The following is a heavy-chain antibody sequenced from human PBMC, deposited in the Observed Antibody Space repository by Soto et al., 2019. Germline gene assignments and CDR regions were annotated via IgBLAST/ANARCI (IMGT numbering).Heavy chain of an antibody. J-gene: IGHJ3*02. D-gene: IGHD3-22*01. CDR2: IYSSGST. CDR1: GGSISSYY. CDR3: ASDLPPSYDSSGYSVFDI. Sequence: QVQLQESGPGLVKPSETLSLTCSVSGGSISSYYWSWTRQSPGKGLEWIGYIYSSGSTNYNPSLKTRVTISVYTSKNQFSLKLSSVTAADTAVYYCASDLPPSYDSSGYSVFDIWGQGTMVTVSS. V-gene: IGHV4-59*01.